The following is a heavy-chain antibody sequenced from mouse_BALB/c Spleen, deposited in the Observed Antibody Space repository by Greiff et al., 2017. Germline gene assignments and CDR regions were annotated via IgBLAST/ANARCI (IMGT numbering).Heavy chain of an antibody. CDR3: VVTTARAMDY. CDR2: ISSGGSYT. D-gene: IGHD1-2*01. V-gene: IGHV5-9-4*01. Sequence: EVQRVESGGGLVKPGGSLKLSCAASGFTFSSYAMSWVRQSPEKRLEWVAEISSGGSYTYYPDTVTGRFTISRDNAKNTLYLEMSSLRSEDTAMYYCVVTTARAMDYWGQGTSVTVSS. CDR1: GFTFSSYA. J-gene: IGHJ4*01.